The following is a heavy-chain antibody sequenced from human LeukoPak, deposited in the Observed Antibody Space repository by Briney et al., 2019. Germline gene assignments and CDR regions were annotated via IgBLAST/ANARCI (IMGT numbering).Heavy chain of an antibody. Sequence: SETLSLTCTVSGGSISSYYWSWIRQPPGKGLEWIGYIYYSGTTNYNPSLKSRVTISVDTSKNQFSLKLSSVTAADTAVYYCARDISAPSFYYYGMDVWGQGTTVTVSS. D-gene: IGHD2-2*01. CDR2: IYYSGTT. J-gene: IGHJ6*02. CDR3: ARDISAPSFYYYGMDV. CDR1: GGSISSYY. V-gene: IGHV4-59*12.